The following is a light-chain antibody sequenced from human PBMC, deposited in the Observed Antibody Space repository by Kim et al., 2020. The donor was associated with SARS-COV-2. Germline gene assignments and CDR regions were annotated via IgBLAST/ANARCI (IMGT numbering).Light chain of an antibody. V-gene: IGKV3-20*01. Sequence: EIVLTQSPGTLSLSPGERATLSCRASQSVSSYLAWYQQKPGQASRLLIYGASSRATGIPDRFSGSGSGTDFTLTISRLEPEDFAVYYCQQYGSSPLYSFGQGTKLEI. CDR2: GAS. J-gene: IGKJ2*03. CDR1: QSVSSY. CDR3: QQYGSSPLYS.